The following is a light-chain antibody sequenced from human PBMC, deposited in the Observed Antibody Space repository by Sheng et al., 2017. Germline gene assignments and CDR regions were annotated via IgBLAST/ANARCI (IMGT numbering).Light chain of an antibody. V-gene: IGLV6-57*01. Sequence: NFLLTQPHSVSESPGKTVFITCTRTSGNIVSNYVQWYQQRPGSSPTTVIYEDDDRPSGVPDRFSGSIDTSSNSASLTISGLKTEDEADYYCQSYDTDDWVFGGGTKLTVL. CDR3: QSYDTDDWV. CDR1: SGNIVSNY. J-gene: IGLJ3*02. CDR2: EDD.